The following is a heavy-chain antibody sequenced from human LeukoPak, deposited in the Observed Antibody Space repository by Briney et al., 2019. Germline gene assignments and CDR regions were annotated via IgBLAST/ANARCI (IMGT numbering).Heavy chain of an antibody. CDR2: IYYSGST. J-gene: IGHJ4*02. CDR3: ARPQNDYYDSSGYYTWFDY. CDR1: GGSISSSSYY. V-gene: IGHV4-39*01. Sequence: SETLSLTCTVSGGSISSSSYYWGWIRQPPGKGLEWIGSIYYSGSTYYNPSLKSRVTISVDMSKNQFSLKLSSVTAADTAVYYCARPQNDYYDSSGYYTWFDYWGQGTLVTVSS. D-gene: IGHD3-22*01.